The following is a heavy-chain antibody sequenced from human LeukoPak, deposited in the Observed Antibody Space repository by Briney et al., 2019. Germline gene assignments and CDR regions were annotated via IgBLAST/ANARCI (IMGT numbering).Heavy chain of an antibody. CDR2: INPNSGGT. V-gene: IGHV1-2*02. D-gene: IGHD3-22*01. J-gene: IGHJ6*02. CDR3: ARVRCYYDPGTQACGMDV. CDR1: GYTFTGYH. Sequence: GASVKVSCKASGYTFTGYHLHWVRQAPGQGLEWIGWINPNSGGTNYAQKFQGRVTMTEDTSISTAYMELSRLRSDDTAVYYCARVRCYYDPGTQACGMDVWGQGTAVTVSS.